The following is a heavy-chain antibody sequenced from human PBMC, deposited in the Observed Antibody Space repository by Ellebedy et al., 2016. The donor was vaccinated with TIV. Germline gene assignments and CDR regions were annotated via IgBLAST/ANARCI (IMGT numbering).Heavy chain of an antibody. CDR2: ISYNGNSH. D-gene: IGHD3-16*01. Sequence: GESLKISCAASGFTFSGYGMHWVRQTPGKGLEWLAVISYNGNSHFYADSVNGRITISRDNSKNTLYLQMNSLRAEDTAVYYCAKDLRPLWGGAMDYWGQGTLVTVSS. J-gene: IGHJ4*02. V-gene: IGHV3-30*18. CDR1: GFTFSGYG. CDR3: AKDLRPLWGGAMDY.